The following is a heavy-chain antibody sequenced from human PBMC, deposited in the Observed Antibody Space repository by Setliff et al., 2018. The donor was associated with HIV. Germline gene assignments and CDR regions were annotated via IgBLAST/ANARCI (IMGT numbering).Heavy chain of an antibody. J-gene: IGHJ6*03. CDR3: TRDHTPPPNYDFWSGQIDLRNIFYYMDV. CDR2: INTNTGNP. CDR1: GYTFTNYA. D-gene: IGHD3-3*01. Sequence: ASVKVSCKASGYTFTNYAINWVRQAPGQGLEWMGWINTNTGNPTYAQGFTGRFVFSLDTSVSTAYLQISSLKAEDTAVYYCTRDHTPPPNYDFWSGQIDLRNIFYYMDVWGTGSPVTVSS. V-gene: IGHV7-4-1*02.